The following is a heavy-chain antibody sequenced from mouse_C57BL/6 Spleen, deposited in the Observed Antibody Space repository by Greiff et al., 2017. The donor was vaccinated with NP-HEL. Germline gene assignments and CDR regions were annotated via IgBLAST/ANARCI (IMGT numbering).Heavy chain of an antibody. CDR1: GYTFTSYW. CDR2: INPSNGGT. V-gene: IGHV1-53*01. D-gene: IGHD1-1*01. CDR3: ARSPIYYYGSSLYFDV. J-gene: IGHJ1*03. Sequence: QVQLQQPGTELVKPGASVKLSCKASGYTFTSYWMHWVKQRPGQGLEWIGNINPSNGGTNYNEKFKSKATLTVDKSSSTAYMQLSSLTSEDSAVYYCARSPIYYYGSSLYFDVWGTGTTVTVSS.